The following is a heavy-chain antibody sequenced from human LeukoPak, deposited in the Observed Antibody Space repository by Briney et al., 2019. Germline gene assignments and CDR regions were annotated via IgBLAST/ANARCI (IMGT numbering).Heavy chain of an antibody. V-gene: IGHV3-23*01. CDR1: GFTFSNYD. CDR2: ISRSGGTT. Sequence: GGSLRLSCAASGFTFSNYDMSWVRQAPGKGLEWVSRISRSGGTTYYADSVKGRFTISRDNSKNTLYLQMNSLRAEDTAVYYCAKSHLLAYCGGDCYPSGYWGQGTLVTVSS. J-gene: IGHJ4*02. D-gene: IGHD2-21*02. CDR3: AKSHLLAYCGGDCYPSGY.